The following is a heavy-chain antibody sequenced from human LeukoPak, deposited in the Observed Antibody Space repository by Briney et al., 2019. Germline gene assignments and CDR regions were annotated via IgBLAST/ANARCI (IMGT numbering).Heavy chain of an antibody. Sequence: PGGALRLSCAASGFTFSSYGMHGVRQAPGKGVVGVSRINRDGSSTNYADSVRGGFTISRENSKKTQYLQMSRLRAEDTAGYYCSGYYSMDVWGKGTPVTIS. D-gene: IGHD3-10*01. V-gene: IGHV3-74*01. J-gene: IGHJ6*03. CDR3: SGYYSMDV. CDR2: INRDGSST. CDR1: GFTFSSYG.